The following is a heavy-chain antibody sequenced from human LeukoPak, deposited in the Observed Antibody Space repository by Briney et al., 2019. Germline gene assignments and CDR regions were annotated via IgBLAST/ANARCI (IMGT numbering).Heavy chain of an antibody. CDR3: ARKPDSMNWFDP. CDR1: GYSISNGFY. J-gene: IGHJ5*02. V-gene: IGHV4-38-2*02. D-gene: IGHD1-14*01. Sequence: SETLSLTCTVSGYSISNGFYWGWIRQPPGKGLEWIGTISHTGSTYYNPSLKSRVTISVDTSMNQFSLKLNSVTAVDTAVYYCARKPDSMNWFDPWGQGTLVTVSS. CDR2: ISHTGST.